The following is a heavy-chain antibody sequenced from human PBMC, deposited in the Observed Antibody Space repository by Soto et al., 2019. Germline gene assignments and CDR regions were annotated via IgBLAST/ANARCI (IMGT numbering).Heavy chain of an antibody. Sequence: EVQLVESGGGLVQPGGSLRLSCAASGFTFSSYEMNWVRQAPGKGLEWVSYISSSGSTIYYADSVKGRFTSSRDNAKNSLYLQMNSLRAEDTAVYYCARDRDGYNSPLVYWGQGTLVTVSS. D-gene: IGHD1-1*01. CDR3: ARDRDGYNSPLVY. CDR1: GFTFSSYE. CDR2: ISSSGSTI. J-gene: IGHJ4*02. V-gene: IGHV3-48*03.